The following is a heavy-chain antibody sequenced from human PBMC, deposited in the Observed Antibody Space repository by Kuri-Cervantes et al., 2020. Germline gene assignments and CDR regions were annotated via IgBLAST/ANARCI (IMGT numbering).Heavy chain of an antibody. CDR1: GGSISSSSYY. Sequence: GSLRLSCTVSGGSISSSSYYWGWIRQPPGKGLEWIGSIYYSGSTYYNPSLKSRVTISVDTSKNQFSLKLSSVTAADTAVYYCARDPEGQQYYYGMDVWGQGTTVTVSS. D-gene: IGHD6-13*01. J-gene: IGHJ6*02. CDR3: ARDPEGQQYYYGMDV. CDR2: IYYSGST. V-gene: IGHV4-39*02.